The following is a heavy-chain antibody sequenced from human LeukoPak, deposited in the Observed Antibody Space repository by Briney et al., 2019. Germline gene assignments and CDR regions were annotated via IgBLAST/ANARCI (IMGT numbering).Heavy chain of an antibody. CDR3: ARSRTVTPTAFDY. V-gene: IGHV1-69*01. Sequence: SVKVSCKASGGTFIIYAISWVRQAPGQGLEWMGGIIPIFGTANYAQKFQGRVTITADESTSTAYMELSSLRSEDTAVYYCARSRTVTPTAFDYWGQGTLVTVSS. CDR1: GGTFIIYA. D-gene: IGHD4-17*01. J-gene: IGHJ4*02. CDR2: IIPIFGTA.